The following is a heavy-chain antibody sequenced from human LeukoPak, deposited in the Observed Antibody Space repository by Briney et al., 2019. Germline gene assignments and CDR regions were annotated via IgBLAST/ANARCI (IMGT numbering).Heavy chain of an antibody. V-gene: IGHV1-2*02. J-gene: IGHJ4*02. CDR1: GYTFTDYY. Sequence: GASVKVSFKASGYTFTDYYMHWVRQAPGQELEWMGWLSPDSGDTKFAQKFQGRVTMTRDTSINTAYMELSRLRSDDTAVYYCARATDISSWYLAYWGQGTLVTVSS. CDR2: LSPDSGDT. CDR3: ARATDISSWYLAY. D-gene: IGHD6-13*01.